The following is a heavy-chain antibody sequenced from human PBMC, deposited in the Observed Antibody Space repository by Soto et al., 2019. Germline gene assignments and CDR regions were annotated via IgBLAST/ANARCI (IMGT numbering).Heavy chain of an antibody. Sequence: GASVKVSCKASGYTFTSYGISWVRHAPGQRLEWMGWINAYNGNTNYAQKLQGRVTMTTDTSTSTAYMELRSLRSDDTAVYYCASGPPIYCSGGSCLFECLDYWGQGTLVTVSP. CDR3: ASGPPIYCSGGSCLFECLDY. J-gene: IGHJ4*02. CDR1: GYTFTSYG. D-gene: IGHD2-15*01. CDR2: INAYNGNT. V-gene: IGHV1-18*01.